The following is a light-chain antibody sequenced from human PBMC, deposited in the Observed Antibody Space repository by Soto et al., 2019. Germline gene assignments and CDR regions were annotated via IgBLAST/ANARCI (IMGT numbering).Light chain of an antibody. CDR3: QQYDSYSLT. V-gene: IGKV1-5*01. J-gene: IGKJ4*01. Sequence: DIQMTQSPSTLSASVGDRVTITCRASQSIRSILAWYQQKPGKAPKLLISDASNLGSGVPSRFSGSGSGTEFTLTISSLQPDDFATYYCQQYDSYSLTFGGGTKVEIK. CDR2: DAS. CDR1: QSIRSI.